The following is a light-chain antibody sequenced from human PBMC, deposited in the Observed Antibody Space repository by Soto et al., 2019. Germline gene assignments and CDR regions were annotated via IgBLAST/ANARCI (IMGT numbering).Light chain of an antibody. CDR3: QQYNSYPWT. V-gene: IGKV1-5*01. CDR1: QSISGW. J-gene: IGKJ1*01. Sequence: EDRVTSTCRASQSISGWLAWYQQKPGKAPKLLIYDVSSLESGVPSRFSGSGSGTEFTLAISSLQPDDFATYYCQQYNSYPWTFGQGTKVEIK. CDR2: DVS.